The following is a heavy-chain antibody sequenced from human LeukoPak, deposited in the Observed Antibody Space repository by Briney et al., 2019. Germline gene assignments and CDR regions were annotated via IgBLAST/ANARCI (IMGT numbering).Heavy chain of an antibody. J-gene: IGHJ4*02. CDR1: GGSISSSSYS. CDR2: IYFGGST. D-gene: IGHD1-7*01. CDR3: ARHKDWNYYFDY. V-gene: IGHV4-39*01. Sequence: SETLSLTCTVSGGSISSSSYSWGWIRQPPGKGLEWIGSIYFGGSTFYNPSLKSRVTISVDTSKNQFSLKLSSVTAADTAVYYCARHKDWNYYFDYWGQGTLVTVSS.